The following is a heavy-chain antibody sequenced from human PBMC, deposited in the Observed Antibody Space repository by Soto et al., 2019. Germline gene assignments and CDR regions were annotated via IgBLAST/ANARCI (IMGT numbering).Heavy chain of an antibody. CDR2: IYWEDDK. D-gene: IGHD4-17*01. CDR1: GFSLSTSGVA. V-gene: IGHV2-5*02. Sequence: QITLKESGPTLVKPTQPLTLTCTFSGFSLSTSGVAVGWIRQPPGKALEWLALIYWEDDKRYSPSLKRRLTITKDTSTNLAVLTTATMDPVDTATYYSAHRAYGSKMSNWCDSTGQRSLVAVSS. J-gene: IGHJ5*01. CDR3: AHRAYGSKMSNWCDS.